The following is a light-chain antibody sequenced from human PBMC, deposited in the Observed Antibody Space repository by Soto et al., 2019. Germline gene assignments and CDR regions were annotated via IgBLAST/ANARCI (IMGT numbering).Light chain of an antibody. J-gene: IGKJ5*01. CDR2: DAS. V-gene: IGKV3-11*01. CDR1: QSVGSQ. Sequence: EIVLTQSPGTLSLSPGERATLSCRASQSVGSQLAWYQQEPGQAPRLLIYDASNRATGIPARFSGSGSGTDFTLTINSLEPEDFAVYYCQQRSNWPSITFGQGTRLEI. CDR3: QQRSNWPSIT.